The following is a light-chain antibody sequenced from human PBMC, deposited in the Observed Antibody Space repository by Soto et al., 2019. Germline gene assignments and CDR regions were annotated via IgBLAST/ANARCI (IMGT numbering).Light chain of an antibody. CDR2: EVS. J-gene: IGLJ1*01. CDR1: SSDIGSYNR. Sequence: QSALTQPPSVSGSPGQSVAISCTGTSSDIGSYNRVAWYQQPPGTAPKLIIYEVSNRPSGVPDRFSGSKSGNTASLTISGLPAEDEADYYCSSFTTSSTYVFGTGTQLTVL. V-gene: IGLV2-18*02. CDR3: SSFTTSSTYV.